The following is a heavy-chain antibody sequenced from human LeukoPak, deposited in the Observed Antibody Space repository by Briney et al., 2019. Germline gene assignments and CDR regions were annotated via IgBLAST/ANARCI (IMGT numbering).Heavy chain of an antibody. Sequence: GGTLRLSCAASGFTFSSYGMHWVRQAPGKGLEWVAFIRYDGSNKYYADSVKGRFTISRDNSKNTLYLQMNSLRAEDTAVYYCAKPTDYDSSGYYYYYYMDVWGKGTTVTISS. J-gene: IGHJ6*03. V-gene: IGHV3-30*02. CDR3: AKPTDYDSSGYYYYYYMDV. D-gene: IGHD3-22*01. CDR1: GFTFSSYG. CDR2: IRYDGSNK.